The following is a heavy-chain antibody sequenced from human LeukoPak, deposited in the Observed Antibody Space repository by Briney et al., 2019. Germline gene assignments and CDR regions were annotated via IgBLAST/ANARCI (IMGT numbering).Heavy chain of an antibody. J-gene: IGHJ4*02. CDR3: ARQSGTYPIFDY. D-gene: IGHD1-26*01. Sequence: GGSLRLSCAASGFTFSSYGMPWVRQAPGKGLEWVAVISYDGSNKYYADSVKGRFTISRDNSKNTLYLQMNSLRAEDTAVYYCARQSGTYPIFDYWGQGTLVTVSS. V-gene: IGHV3-30*03. CDR2: ISYDGSNK. CDR1: GFTFSSYG.